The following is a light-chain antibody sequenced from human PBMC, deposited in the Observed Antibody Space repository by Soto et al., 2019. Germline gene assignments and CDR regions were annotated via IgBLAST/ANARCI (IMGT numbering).Light chain of an antibody. CDR3: PHYAPNPPIP. J-gene: IGKJ5*01. CDR1: ESVSRN. CDR2: DAS. V-gene: IGKV3D-15*01. Sequence: VRTQSPAALSVSRGDRATLSFSASESVSRNLAWYQQKPGQAPRLLIYDASNRATGIPDRFSGSGSGTDFTLTISRLEPEDFALYYCPHYAPNPPIPSGQRTRPAIK.